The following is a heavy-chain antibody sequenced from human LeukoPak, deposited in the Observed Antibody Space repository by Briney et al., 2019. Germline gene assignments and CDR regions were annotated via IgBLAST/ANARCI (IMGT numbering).Heavy chain of an antibody. CDR3: AKGRVVGATPSPLDY. Sequence: PGRSLRLSCAASGFTFSSYGMHWVRQAPGKGLEWVAVISYDGSNKYYADSVKGRFTISRDNSKNTLYLQRNSLRAEDTAVYYWAKGRVVGATPSPLDYWGQGTLVTVSS. CDR2: ISYDGSNK. D-gene: IGHD1-26*01. J-gene: IGHJ4*02. V-gene: IGHV3-30*18. CDR1: GFTFSSYG.